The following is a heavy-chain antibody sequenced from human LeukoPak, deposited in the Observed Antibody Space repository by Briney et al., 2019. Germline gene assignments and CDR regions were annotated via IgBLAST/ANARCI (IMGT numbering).Heavy chain of an antibody. CDR3: AKIYTSGWYSFGY. CDR1: GFTFSSYA. J-gene: IGHJ4*02. Sequence: GGSLRLSCAASGFTFSSYAMSWVRQAPGKGLEWVSGISGSGGSTYYADSVKGRFTISRDNSKNTLYLQMNSLRAEDTAVYYCAKIYTSGWYSFGYWGQGTLVTVSS. D-gene: IGHD6-19*01. CDR2: ISGSGGST. V-gene: IGHV3-23*01.